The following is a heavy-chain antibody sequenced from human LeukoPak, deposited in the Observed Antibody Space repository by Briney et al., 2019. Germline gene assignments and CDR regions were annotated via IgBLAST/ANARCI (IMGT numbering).Heavy chain of an antibody. CDR2: IIPILGIA. D-gene: IGHD3-9*01. CDR1: GGTFSSYA. V-gene: IGHV1-69*04. Sequence: SVKVSCKASGGTFSSYAISWVRQAPGQGLEWMGRIIPILGIANYAQKFQGRVTITADKSTSTAYMELSSLRSEVTAVYYCAQNLGILTGATDYYGMDVWGQGTTVTVSS. CDR3: AQNLGILTGATDYYGMDV. J-gene: IGHJ6*02.